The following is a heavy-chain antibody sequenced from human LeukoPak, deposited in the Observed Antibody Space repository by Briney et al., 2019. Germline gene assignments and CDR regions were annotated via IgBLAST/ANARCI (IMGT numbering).Heavy chain of an antibody. Sequence: GGSLRLSCAASGFTVSSNYMSWVRQAPGKGLEWVSVIYSGGSTYYADSVKGRFTISRDNSKNTLYLQMNSLRAEDTAVYYCARSPGYYYDSSAVDYWGQGTLVTVSS. D-gene: IGHD3-22*01. CDR1: GFTVSSNY. J-gene: IGHJ4*02. CDR2: IYSGGST. V-gene: IGHV3-53*01. CDR3: ARSPGYYYDSSAVDY.